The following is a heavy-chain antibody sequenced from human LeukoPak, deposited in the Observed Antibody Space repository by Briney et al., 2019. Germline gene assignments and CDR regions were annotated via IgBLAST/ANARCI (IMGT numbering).Heavy chain of an antibody. J-gene: IGHJ4*02. CDR3: ARRPEYNANYDY. V-gene: IGHV3-53*04. D-gene: IGHD6-6*01. Sequence: PGGSLRLSCAASGFTVSSSYMSWVRQAPGKGLEWVSVIYAGGSTYYADSVKGRFTISRHNSNNTLYLQMNSLRPEDTAVYFCARRPEYNANYDYWGPGTLVTVSS. CDR2: IYAGGST. CDR1: GFTVSSSY.